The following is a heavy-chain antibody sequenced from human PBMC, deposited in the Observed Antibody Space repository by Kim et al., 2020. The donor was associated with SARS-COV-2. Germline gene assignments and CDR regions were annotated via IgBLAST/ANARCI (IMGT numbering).Heavy chain of an antibody. J-gene: IGHJ3*02. V-gene: IGHV3-73*01. Sequence: GGSLRLSCAASGFTFSGSAMHWVRQASGKGLEWVGRIRSKAYSYATAYAASVKGRFTISRDDSKNTAYLQMSSLKTEDTAVYYCASAPGTSFAFWDAFDIWGLGTMVTVSS. CDR3: ASAPGTSFAFWDAFDI. D-gene: IGHD1-1*01. CDR1: GFTFSGSA. CDR2: IRSKAYSYAT.